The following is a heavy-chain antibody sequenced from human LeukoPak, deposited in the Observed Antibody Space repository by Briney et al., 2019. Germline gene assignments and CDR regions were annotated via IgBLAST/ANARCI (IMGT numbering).Heavy chain of an antibody. CDR2: ISGSGFST. CDR3: AKAMRPTVSYYDY. V-gene: IGHV3-23*01. Sequence: PGRSLRLSCAAYGFTFDSYTMSWVRQAPGKGLEWVSAISGSGFSTYYADSVTGRFTISRDNSRNTLYLQMNSLRVEDAAVYYCAKAMRPTVSYYDYWGQGTLVTVSS. CDR1: GFTFDSYT. J-gene: IGHJ4*02. D-gene: IGHD4-17*01.